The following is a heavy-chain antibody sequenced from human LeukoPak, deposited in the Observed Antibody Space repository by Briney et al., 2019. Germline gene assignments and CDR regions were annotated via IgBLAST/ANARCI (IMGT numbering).Heavy chain of an antibody. CDR3: ARDGADKLFDY. CDR1: GFTFGSSW. D-gene: IGHD1-26*01. J-gene: IGHJ4*02. CDR2: INHRGSDQ. Sequence: GGSLRLSCAASGFTFGSSWMIWVRQAPGEGLEWVANINHRGSDQRYVDSVKGRFTISRDNSKNTLYLQMNSLRAEDTAVYYCARDGADKLFDYWGQGTLVTVSS. V-gene: IGHV3-7*03.